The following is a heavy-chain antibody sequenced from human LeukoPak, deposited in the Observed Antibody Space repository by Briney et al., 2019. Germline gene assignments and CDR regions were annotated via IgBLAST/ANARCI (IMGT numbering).Heavy chain of an antibody. V-gene: IGHV1-46*01. D-gene: IGHD3-22*01. CDR1: GYTFTSYG. Sequence: ASVKVSCKASGYTFTSYGISWVRQAPGQGLEWMGIINPSGGSTSYAQKFQGRVTMTRDTSTSTVYMELSSLRSEDTAVYYYASLRYYYDSSGSFDAFDIWGQGTMVTVSS. CDR3: ASLRYYYDSSGSFDAFDI. J-gene: IGHJ3*02. CDR2: INPSGGST.